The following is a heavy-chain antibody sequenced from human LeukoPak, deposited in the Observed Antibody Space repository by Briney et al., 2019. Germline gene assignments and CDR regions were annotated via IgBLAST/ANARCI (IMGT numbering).Heavy chain of an antibody. CDR1: GGTFSSYA. CDR2: IIPIFGTA. Sequence: SVKVSCKASGGTFSSYAISWVRQAPGQGLERMGGIIPIFGTANYAQKFQGRVTITADESTSTAYMELSSLRSEDTAVYYCARDWRPPYDYVWGSYRPRNWFDPWGQGTLVTVSS. D-gene: IGHD3-16*02. V-gene: IGHV1-69*13. J-gene: IGHJ5*02. CDR3: ARDWRPPYDYVWGSYRPRNWFDP.